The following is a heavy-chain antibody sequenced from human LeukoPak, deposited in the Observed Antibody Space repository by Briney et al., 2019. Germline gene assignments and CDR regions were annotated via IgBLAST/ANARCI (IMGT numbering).Heavy chain of an antibody. V-gene: IGHV4-61*02. J-gene: IGHJ4*02. CDR1: GGSISSGSYY. CDR3: ARTYQDYYDSSGYYFDY. Sequence: SQTLSLTCTVSGGSISSGSYYWSWIRQTAGKGLEWIGRIYTSGSINYNPSLKSRVTISVDTSKNQFSLKLSSVTSADTAVYYCARTYQDYYDSSGYYFDYWGQGTLVTVSS. CDR2: IYTSGSI. D-gene: IGHD3-22*01.